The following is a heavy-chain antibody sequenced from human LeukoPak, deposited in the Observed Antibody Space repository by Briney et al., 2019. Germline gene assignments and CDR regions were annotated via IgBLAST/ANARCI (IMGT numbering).Heavy chain of an antibody. CDR3: ARVGGFDY. D-gene: IGHD3-10*01. J-gene: IGHJ4*02. Sequence: ASVKVSCKASGYTFTSYDINWVRQATGQGLEWMGWMNPNSGGTNYAQKFQGRVTMTRDTSISTAYMELSRLRSDDTAVYYCARVGGFDYWGQGTLVTVSS. V-gene: IGHV1-2*02. CDR1: GYTFTSYD. CDR2: MNPNSGGT.